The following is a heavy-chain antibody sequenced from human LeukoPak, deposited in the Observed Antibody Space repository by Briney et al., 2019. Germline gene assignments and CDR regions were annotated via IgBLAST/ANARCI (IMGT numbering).Heavy chain of an antibody. Sequence: ASVKVSCKASGYTFTSYYMHWVRQAPGQGLEWMGWINPNSGGTNYAQKFQGRVTMTRDTSISTAYMELSRLRSDDTAVYYCARARVATKNWFDPWGQGTLVTVSS. CDR3: ARARVATKNWFDP. D-gene: IGHD2-15*01. V-gene: IGHV1-2*02. CDR1: GYTFTSYY. CDR2: INPNSGGT. J-gene: IGHJ5*02.